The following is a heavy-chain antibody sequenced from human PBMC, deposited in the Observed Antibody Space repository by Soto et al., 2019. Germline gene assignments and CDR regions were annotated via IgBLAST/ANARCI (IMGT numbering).Heavy chain of an antibody. D-gene: IGHD6-19*01. Sequence: LRLSCAASGFTFSSYWMHWVRQAPGKGLVWVSRINSDGSSTSYADSVKGRFTISRDNAKNTLYLQMNSLRAEDTAVYYCARETGVAVPYYYYGMDVWGQGTTVTVSS. J-gene: IGHJ6*02. CDR1: GFTFSSYW. CDR3: ARETGVAVPYYYYGMDV. V-gene: IGHV3-74*01. CDR2: INSDGSST.